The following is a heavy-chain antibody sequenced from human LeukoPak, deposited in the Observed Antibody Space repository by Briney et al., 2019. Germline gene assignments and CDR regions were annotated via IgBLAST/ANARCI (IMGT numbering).Heavy chain of an antibody. Sequence: SETLSLTCTVSGGSISSYYWSWTRQPPGKGLEWIGYIYYSGSTNYNPSLKSRVTISVDTSKNQFSLKLSSVTAADTAVYYCARGVAGTYYYYMDVWGKGTTVTVSS. J-gene: IGHJ6*03. V-gene: IGHV4-59*01. D-gene: IGHD6-19*01. CDR1: GGSISSYY. CDR3: ARGVAGTYYYYMDV. CDR2: IYYSGST.